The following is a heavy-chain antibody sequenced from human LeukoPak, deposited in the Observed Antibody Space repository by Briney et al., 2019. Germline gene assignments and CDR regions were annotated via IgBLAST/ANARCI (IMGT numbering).Heavy chain of an antibody. CDR3: ARGYCSGGSCYLHTPYFDY. CDR1: GGSFSGYY. Sequence: PSETLSLTCAVYGGSFSGYYWSWIRQPPGKGLEWIGEINHSGSTNYNPSLKSRVTISVDTSKNQFSLKLSSVTAADTAVYYCARGYCSGGSCYLHTPYFDYWGQGTLVTVSS. CDR2: INHSGST. J-gene: IGHJ4*02. D-gene: IGHD2-15*01. V-gene: IGHV4-34*01.